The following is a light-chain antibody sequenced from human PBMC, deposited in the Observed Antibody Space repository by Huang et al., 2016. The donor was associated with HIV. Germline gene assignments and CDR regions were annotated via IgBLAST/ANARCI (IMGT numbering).Light chain of an antibody. J-gene: IGKJ1*01. CDR3: QQYGNWPPWT. V-gene: IGKV3-15*01. CDR1: QSINNN. Sequence: IVMTQFPATLAVSPGERATLSCRASQSINNNLVWYQQKSGQSPRLLIYDASARASGGPPRFSGSGSGTDFTLTISSLQSEDFAVYYCQQYGNWPPWTFGQGTKVE. CDR2: DAS.